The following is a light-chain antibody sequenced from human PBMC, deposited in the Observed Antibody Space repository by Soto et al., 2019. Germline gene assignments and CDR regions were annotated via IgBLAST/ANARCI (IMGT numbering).Light chain of an antibody. CDR3: QQYDNLLAFT. J-gene: IGKJ4*01. CDR2: AAS. Sequence: DIQMTQSPSSLSASVGDRVTIACQASQDISKYLNWYQFRPRQAPKLLIYAASNLETGVPSRFIGSGTGNHFSLTSTSLQPEDVATYYCQQYDNLLAFTFGGGTKVQIK. V-gene: IGKV1-33*01. CDR1: QDISKY.